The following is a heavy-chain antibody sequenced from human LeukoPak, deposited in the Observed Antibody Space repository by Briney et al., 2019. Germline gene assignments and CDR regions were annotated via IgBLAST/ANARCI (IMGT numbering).Heavy chain of an antibody. Sequence: SETLSLTCTVSGGSISSYYWSWIRQPPGKGLEWVGYIYYSGSTNYNPSLKSRVTISVDTSKNQFSLKLSSVTAADTAVYYCATMSGYSSSWYGPHYYYYGMDVWGQGTTVTVSS. D-gene: IGHD6-13*01. CDR3: ATMSGYSSSWYGPHYYYYGMDV. J-gene: IGHJ6*02. V-gene: IGHV4-59*08. CDR2: IYYSGST. CDR1: GGSISSYY.